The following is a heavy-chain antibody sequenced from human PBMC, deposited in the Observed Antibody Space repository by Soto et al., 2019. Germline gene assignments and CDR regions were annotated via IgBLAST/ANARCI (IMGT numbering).Heavy chain of an antibody. D-gene: IGHD2-2*01. J-gene: IGHJ6*02. CDR3: ARELPYCSSTSCKKADYYYGMDV. CDR1: GGTFSSYA. V-gene: IGHV1-69*13. CDR2: IIPIFGTA. Sequence: GASVKVSCKASGGTFSSYAISWVRQAPGQGLEWMGGIIPIFGTANYAQKFQGRVTITADESTSTAYMELSSLRSEDTAVYYCARELPYCSSTSCKKADYYYGMDVWGQGTTVTVSS.